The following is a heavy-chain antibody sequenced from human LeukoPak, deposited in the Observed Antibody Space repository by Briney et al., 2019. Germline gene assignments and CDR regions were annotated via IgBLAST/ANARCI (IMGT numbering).Heavy chain of an antibody. CDR1: GYSFTTYW. J-gene: IGHJ4*02. CDR2: IYPGDSET. D-gene: IGHD2-2*01. Sequence: ESLKISCKGSGYSFTTYWIGWVRQLPGKGLECMGFIYPGDSETRYSPSFQGQATISVDKSISTAYLQWSNLKASDSAVYYCARQYCSISRCYYVDYWGQGTLVTVSS. CDR3: ARQYCSISRCYYVDY. V-gene: IGHV5-51*01.